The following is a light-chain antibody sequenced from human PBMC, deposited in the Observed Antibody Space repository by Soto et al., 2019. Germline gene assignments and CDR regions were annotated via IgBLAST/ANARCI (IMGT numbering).Light chain of an antibody. Sequence: DIQLTQSPSFLSASVGDRVTITCRASQGISSYLAWYQQKPGKAPKLLIYDASSLESGVPSRFSGSGSGTEFTLTISSLQPDDFATYYCQQRYSTSITFGQGTRLEIK. CDR3: QQRYSTSIT. J-gene: IGKJ5*01. CDR1: QGISSY. V-gene: IGKV1-9*01. CDR2: DAS.